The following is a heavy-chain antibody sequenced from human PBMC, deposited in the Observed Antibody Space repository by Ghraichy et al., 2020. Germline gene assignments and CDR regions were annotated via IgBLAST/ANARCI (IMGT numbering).Heavy chain of an antibody. CDR3: ARTRTRGIYGSGSYYENWFDP. Sequence: SETLSLTCTVSGGSISSYYWSWILPPPGKGLEWIGYIYYSGSTNYNPSLKSRVTLSVDTSNNPFSLKLGSVTAADTAVYYCARTRTRGIYGSGSYYENWFDPWGQGTLVTVSS. CDR1: GGSISSYY. J-gene: IGHJ5*02. V-gene: IGHV4-59*01. D-gene: IGHD3-10*01. CDR2: IYYSGST.